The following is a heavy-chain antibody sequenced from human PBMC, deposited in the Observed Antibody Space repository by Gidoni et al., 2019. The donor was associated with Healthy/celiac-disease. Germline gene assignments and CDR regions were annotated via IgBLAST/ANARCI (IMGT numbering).Heavy chain of an antibody. CDR2: ISWDGGST. Sequence: EVQLVESGGVVVQPGGSLRLSCAASGFTFDDYTMHWVRQAPGKGLEWVSLISWDGGSTYYADSVKGRFTISRDNSKNSLYLHMNSLRTEDTALYYCAKGGYYDSSGYLIWGQGTLVTVSS. D-gene: IGHD3-22*01. CDR3: AKGGYYDSSGYLI. V-gene: IGHV3-43*01. CDR1: GFTFDDYT. J-gene: IGHJ4*02.